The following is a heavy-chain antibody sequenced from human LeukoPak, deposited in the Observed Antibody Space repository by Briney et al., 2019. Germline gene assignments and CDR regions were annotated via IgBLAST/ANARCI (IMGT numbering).Heavy chain of an antibody. J-gene: IGHJ5*02. Sequence: GGSLRLSCAASGFTFSRYWMTWVRQAPGKGLEWVANIKQDGKDKYYVDSVKGRFTISKDNAKNSLYLQMNSLRADDTAVYYCARDRGRGFDPWGQGTLVTVSS. CDR2: IKQDGKDK. CDR1: GFTFSRYW. CDR3: ARDRGRGFDP. V-gene: IGHV3-7*01.